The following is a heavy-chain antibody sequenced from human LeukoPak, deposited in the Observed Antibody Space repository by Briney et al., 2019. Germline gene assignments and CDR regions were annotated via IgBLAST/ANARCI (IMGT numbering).Heavy chain of an antibody. V-gene: IGHV3-30-3*01. CDR2: ISYDGSNK. Sequence: PGGSLRLSCAASGFTFSSYAMHWVRQAPGKGLEWVAVISYDGSNKYYADSVKGRFTISRDNSKNTLYLQMNSLRAEDTAVYYCARGRGSGYFTRFYTHFPDYWGQGTLVTVSS. CDR1: GFTFSSYA. D-gene: IGHD3-3*01. CDR3: ARGRGSGYFTRFYTHFPDY. J-gene: IGHJ4*02.